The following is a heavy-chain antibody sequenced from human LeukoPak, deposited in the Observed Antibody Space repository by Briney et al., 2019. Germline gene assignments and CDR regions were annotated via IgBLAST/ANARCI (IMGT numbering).Heavy chain of an antibody. CDR2: VYYSGST. V-gene: IGHV4-31*03. Sequence: SETLSLTCTVSGGSISSGGYYWSWIRQHPGKGLEWIGYVYYSGSTYYNPSLKSRVTISVDTSKNQFSLKLSSVTAADTAVYYCARVPRGDILTGREGNWFDPWGQGTLVTVSS. J-gene: IGHJ5*02. CDR3: ARVPRGDILTGREGNWFDP. D-gene: IGHD3-9*01. CDR1: GGSISSGGYY.